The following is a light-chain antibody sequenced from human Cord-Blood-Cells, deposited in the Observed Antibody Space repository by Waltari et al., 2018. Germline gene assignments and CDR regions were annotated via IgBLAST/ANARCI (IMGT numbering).Light chain of an antibody. CDR2: AAS. Sequence: DIQMTQSPSSLSASVGDSVTITCRASQSISSYLNWYQQKPGKAPKLLIYAASSLQSGVPSRFSGSGAGTDFTLTISSLQPEDCATYYCQQSYSTPWTFGQGTKVEIK. CDR1: QSISSY. V-gene: IGKV1-39*01. CDR3: QQSYSTPWT. J-gene: IGKJ1*01.